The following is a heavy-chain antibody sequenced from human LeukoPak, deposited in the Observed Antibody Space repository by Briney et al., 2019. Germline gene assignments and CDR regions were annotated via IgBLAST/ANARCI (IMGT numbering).Heavy chain of an antibody. CDR1: GYTFTVYY. J-gene: IGHJ4*02. V-gene: IGHV1-2*02. CDR2: INPNSGGT. CDR3: AREGLIAAAGYDY. Sequence: ASVTVSFKASGYTFTVYYMHWVRQAPGQGLEWMGWINPNSGGTNYAQKFQGRVTMTRDTSISTAYMELSRLRSDDTAVYYCAREGLIAAAGYDYWGQGTLVTVSS. D-gene: IGHD6-13*01.